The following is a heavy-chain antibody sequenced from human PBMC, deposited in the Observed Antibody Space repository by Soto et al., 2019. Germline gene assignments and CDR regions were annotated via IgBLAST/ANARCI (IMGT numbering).Heavy chain of an antibody. D-gene: IGHD6-19*01. J-gene: IGHJ4*02. Sequence: VQLVESGGGVVQPGRSLRLSCAASGFTFSSYAMHWVRQAPGKGLEWVAVISYDGSNKYYADSVKGRFTISRDNSKNTLYLQMNSLRAEDTAVYYCARGARIAVAGTVDYWGQGTLVTVSS. CDR2: ISYDGSNK. CDR3: ARGARIAVAGTVDY. V-gene: IGHV3-30-3*01. CDR1: GFTFSSYA.